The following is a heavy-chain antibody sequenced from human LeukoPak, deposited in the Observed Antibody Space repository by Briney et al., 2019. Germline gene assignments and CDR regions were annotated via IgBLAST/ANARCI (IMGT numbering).Heavy chain of an antibody. Sequence: SETLSLTCTVSGYSINNDYFWGWIRQPPGKGLEWIGSIYHSGSTNYNPSLKSRVTISVDTSKNQFSLKLSSVTAADTAVYYCARGQSSSWYVHPYYYYYMDVWGKGTTVTISS. CDR2: IYHSGST. CDR3: ARGQSSSWYVHPYYYYYMDV. CDR1: GYSINNDYF. D-gene: IGHD6-13*01. V-gene: IGHV4-38-2*02. J-gene: IGHJ6*03.